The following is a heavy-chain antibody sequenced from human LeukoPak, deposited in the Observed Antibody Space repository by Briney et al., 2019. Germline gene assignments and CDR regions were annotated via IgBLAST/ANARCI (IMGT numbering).Heavy chain of an antibody. D-gene: IGHD4-23*01. CDR1: GFTFSSYA. J-gene: IGHJ4*02. Sequence: AGGSLRLSCAASGFTFSSYAMSWVRQAPGKGLEWVSAISGSGGSTYYADSVKGRFTISRDNSKNTLYLQMNSLRAEDTAVYYCAKVRVVTEYYFDYWGQGTLVTVSS. CDR3: AKVRVVTEYYFDY. CDR2: ISGSGGST. V-gene: IGHV3-23*01.